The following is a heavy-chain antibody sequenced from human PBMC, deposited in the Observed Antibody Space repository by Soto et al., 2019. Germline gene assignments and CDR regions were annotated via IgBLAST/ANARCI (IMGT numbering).Heavy chain of an antibody. Sequence: GASVKPSSTASGYTFASYYSNWVRQATGQGLEWMGWMNPNSGNTGYAQKFQGRVTMTRNTSISTAYMELSSLRSEDTAVYYCARGLSAAGTKYYYYYGMDVWGQGTTVTSP. V-gene: IGHV1-8*01. D-gene: IGHD6-13*01. J-gene: IGHJ6*02. CDR3: ARGLSAAGTKYYYYYGMDV. CDR1: GYTFASYY. CDR2: MNPNSGNT.